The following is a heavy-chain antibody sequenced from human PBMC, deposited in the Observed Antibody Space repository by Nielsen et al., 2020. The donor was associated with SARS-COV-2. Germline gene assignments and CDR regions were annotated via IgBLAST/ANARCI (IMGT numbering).Heavy chain of an antibody. CDR2: IYSCGST. V-gene: IGHV3-53*01. Sequence: GESLKISCAASGFTVSSNYMSWVRQAPGKGLEWVSVIYSCGSTDYADSVKGRFTISRDDSKNTFYLHMNSLRGDDTAVYYCAKQRTFTFSNDAFDIWGQGTMVTVSS. J-gene: IGHJ3*02. CDR3: AKQRTFTFSNDAFDI. D-gene: IGHD2-2*01. CDR1: GFTVSSNY.